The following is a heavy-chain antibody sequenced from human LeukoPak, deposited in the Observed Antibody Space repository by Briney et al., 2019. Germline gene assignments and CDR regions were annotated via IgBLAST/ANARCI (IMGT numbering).Heavy chain of an antibody. CDR3: AKGLRNSDN. CDR2: IWYDGSNK. D-gene: IGHD3-9*01. CDR1: GFSFSNYD. Sequence: PGRSLRLSCAASGFSFSNYDMHWVRQAPGKGLEWVAVIWYDGSNKYYADSVKGRFTISRDNSKNTLYLQMNSLRAEDTAVYYCAKGLRNSDNWGQGTLVTVSS. V-gene: IGHV3-33*06. J-gene: IGHJ4*02.